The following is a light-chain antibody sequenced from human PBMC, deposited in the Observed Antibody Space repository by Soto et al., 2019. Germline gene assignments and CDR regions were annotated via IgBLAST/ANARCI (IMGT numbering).Light chain of an antibody. CDR2: DAS. CDR3: QQRSNSPPLIT. CDR1: QSVSIY. Sequence: EIVLTQSPATLSLSPGERATLSCRASQSVSIYLAWYQQKPGQAPRLLIYDASKRATGIPAKFSGSGSGTDFTLTISSLEPEDSAVYYCQQRSNSPPLITFGQVTRLEIK. V-gene: IGKV3-11*01. J-gene: IGKJ5*01.